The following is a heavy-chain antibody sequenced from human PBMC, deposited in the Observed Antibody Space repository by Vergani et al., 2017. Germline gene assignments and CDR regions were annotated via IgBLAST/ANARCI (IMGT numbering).Heavy chain of an antibody. CDR3: ARYNGDY. Sequence: QLQESGPGLVKPSATLSLTCSVSGVSINTGGYYWSWIRQHPGKGLEWIGYIYYSGATLYNPSLKSRLTILVDMSKNQFSLKLSSVTAADTAVYYCARYNGDYWGRGTLVTVSS. CDR2: IYYSGAT. CDR1: GVSINTGGYY. J-gene: IGHJ4*02. V-gene: IGHV4-31*03. D-gene: IGHD5-24*01.